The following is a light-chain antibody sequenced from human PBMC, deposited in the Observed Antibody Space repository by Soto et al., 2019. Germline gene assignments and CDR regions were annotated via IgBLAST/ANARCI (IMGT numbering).Light chain of an antibody. J-gene: IGKJ4*01. CDR3: QQRSSWPPPT. CDR2: DAS. Sequence: IVLTQSPATLSLSPGERATLSCRASESVGNYLAWYQEKPGQAPRLLIYDASNRATGIPPRFSGSGSGTDFTLTISSLEPEDFAVYYCQQRSSWPPPTFGGWTKVEI. CDR1: ESVGNY. V-gene: IGKV3-11*01.